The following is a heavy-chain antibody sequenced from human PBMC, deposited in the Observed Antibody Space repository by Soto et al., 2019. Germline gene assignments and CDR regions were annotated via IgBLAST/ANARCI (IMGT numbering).Heavy chain of an antibody. Sequence: PSETLSLTCAVSADSISSTTYYWGWVRQSPGKGLEWIGSIYSGGVTYYKSSLKSRVTISVDTSKKQFSLKLTSVTAADTAVYYCARHVWSAWRDHFDYWGQGMLVTVSS. V-gene: IGHV4-39*01. J-gene: IGHJ4*02. CDR1: ADSISSTTYY. CDR3: ARHVWSAWRDHFDY. D-gene: IGHD3-3*01. CDR2: IYSGGVT.